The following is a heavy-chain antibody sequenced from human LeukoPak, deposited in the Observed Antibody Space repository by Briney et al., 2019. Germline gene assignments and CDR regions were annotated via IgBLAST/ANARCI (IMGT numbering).Heavy chain of an antibody. V-gene: IGHV3-30*01. CDR3: ARMWQLVRRGPFDY. Sequence: GGFLRLSCAASGFTFSSYAMHWVRQAPGKGLEWVAVISYDGSNKYYADSVKGRFTISRDNSKNTLYLQMNSLRAEDTAVYYCARMWQLVRRGPFDYWGQGTLVTVSS. CDR1: GFTFSSYA. D-gene: IGHD6-6*01. CDR2: ISYDGSNK. J-gene: IGHJ4*02.